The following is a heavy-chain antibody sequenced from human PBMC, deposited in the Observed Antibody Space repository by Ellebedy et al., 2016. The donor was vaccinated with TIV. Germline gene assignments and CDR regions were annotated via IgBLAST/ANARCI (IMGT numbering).Heavy chain of an antibody. Sequence: GESLKISXAASGFTFRDYWMHWVRQAPGKGLVWLSRIDTGGSTIDYADSVKGRFTISRDNSQNTLYLQMDSLRAEDTAVYYCARSILPATASYYGLDVWGQGTTVTVSS. V-gene: IGHV3-74*01. CDR2: IDTGGSTI. J-gene: IGHJ6*02. D-gene: IGHD2-2*01. CDR3: ARSILPATASYYGLDV. CDR1: GFTFRDYW.